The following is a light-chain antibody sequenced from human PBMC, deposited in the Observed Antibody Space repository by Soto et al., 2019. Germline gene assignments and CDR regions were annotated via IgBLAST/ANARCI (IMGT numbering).Light chain of an antibody. CDR3: QQYNDRPPIT. CDR2: GSF. J-gene: IGKJ5*01. V-gene: IGKV3-15*01. Sequence: EIVLTQSPCTLSLSPGERATLSCRASQSVSNNYLAWYQQKPGQAPRLLIVGSFARATGIPARFSGSGPGSEFTLTISGLQSEDFAVYYCQQYNDRPPITFGQGTRLEIK. CDR1: QSVSNN.